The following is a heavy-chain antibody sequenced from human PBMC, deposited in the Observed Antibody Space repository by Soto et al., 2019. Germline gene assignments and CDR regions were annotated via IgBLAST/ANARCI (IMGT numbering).Heavy chain of an antibody. CDR2: IHYSGTT. CDR3: AAGEASSRNLAPYYLDF. V-gene: IGHV4-59*01. Sequence: PSETLSLTCTVSGGSMRNYCWTWIRQPPGKGLVWIGCIHYSGTTSFFPSYNPSLRSRVTISEDTTKNQFSLKLLSVTTADTAVYFCAAGEASSRNLAPYYLDFWGQGTLVTVS. D-gene: IGHD6-13*01. J-gene: IGHJ4*02. CDR1: GGSMRNYC.